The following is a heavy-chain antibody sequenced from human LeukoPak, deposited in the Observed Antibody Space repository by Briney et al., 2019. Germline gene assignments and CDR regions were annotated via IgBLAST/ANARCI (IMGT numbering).Heavy chain of an antibody. D-gene: IGHD1-26*01. J-gene: IGHJ4*02. V-gene: IGHV1-2*02. CDR3: ARSPRWELLAYFDY. CDR1: GYTFTGYY. CDR2: INPNSGGT. Sequence: ASVKVSCKASGYTFTGYYMYWVRQAPGQGLEWMGWINPNSGGTNYAQKFQGRVTMTTDTSTTTAYMELRSLRSDDTAVYYCARSPRWELLAYFDYWGQGTLVTVSS.